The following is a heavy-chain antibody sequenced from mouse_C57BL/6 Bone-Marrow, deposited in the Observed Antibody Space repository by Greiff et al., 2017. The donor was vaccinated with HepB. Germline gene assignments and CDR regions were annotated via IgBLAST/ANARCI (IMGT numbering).Heavy chain of an antibody. CDR1: GYTFTDYY. CDR3: ARSNYGSSLWFAY. J-gene: IGHJ3*01. D-gene: IGHD1-1*01. Sequence: QVQLKQSGPELVKPGASVKISCKASGYTFTDYYINWVKQRPGQGLEWIGWIFPGSGSTYYNEKFKGKATLTVDKSSSTAYMLLSSLTSEDSAVYFCARSNYGSSLWFAYWGQGTLVTVSA. CDR2: IFPGSGST. V-gene: IGHV1-75*01.